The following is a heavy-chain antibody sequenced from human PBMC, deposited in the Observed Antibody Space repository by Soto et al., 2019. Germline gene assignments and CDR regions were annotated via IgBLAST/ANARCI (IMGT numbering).Heavy chain of an antibody. V-gene: IGHV4-4*07. Sequence: SETLSLTCIVSGVSVRSYTWSWVRQPANKGLEWIGRVFSSVSATYNPSLKSRVSISMDTPENRISLKLDSVTAADAGVYFCARDGITTGDTWCPGTALT. CDR2: VFSSVSA. CDR3: ARDGITTGDT. CDR1: GVSVRSYT. D-gene: IGHD2-21*02. J-gene: IGHJ4*02.